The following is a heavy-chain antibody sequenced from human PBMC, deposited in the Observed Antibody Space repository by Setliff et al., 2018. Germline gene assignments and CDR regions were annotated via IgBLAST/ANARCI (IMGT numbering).Heavy chain of an antibody. CDR2: VYYSGYT. D-gene: IGHD3-10*01. CDR1: NGSVSTTSHY. V-gene: IGHV4-39*07. Sequence: SETLSLTCTVSNGSVSTTSHYWGWVRQPPGKGLEWIGSVYYSGYTCYSPSLESRVAISVDTSKNQFSLKVNSVTAADTAVYYCARVDFTMLQGVLGHWGQGTLVTVSS. J-gene: IGHJ1*01. CDR3: ARVDFTMLQGVLGH.